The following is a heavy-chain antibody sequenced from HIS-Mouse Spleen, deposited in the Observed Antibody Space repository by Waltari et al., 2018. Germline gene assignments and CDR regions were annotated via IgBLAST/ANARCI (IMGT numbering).Heavy chain of an antibody. D-gene: IGHD6-13*01. V-gene: IGHV4-39*07. CDR1: GDSIRSSSYY. J-gene: IGHJ2*01. Sequence: QLQLQESCPGLLKPSETLSLTCTVSGDSIRSSSYYWGWIRQPPGKGLEWIGSIYYSGSTYYNPSIKSRVTISVDTSKNQFSLKLSSVTAADTAVYYCAREIPYSSSWYDWYFDLWGRGTLVTVSS. CDR2: IYYSGST. CDR3: AREIPYSSSWYDWYFDL.